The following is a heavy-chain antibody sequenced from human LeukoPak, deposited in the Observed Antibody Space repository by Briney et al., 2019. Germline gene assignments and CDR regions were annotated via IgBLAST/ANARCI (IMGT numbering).Heavy chain of an antibody. Sequence: PSETLSLTCTVSGGSISSYYWSWIRQPPGKGLEWIGYIYYSGSTNYNPSLKSRVTISEDTSKNQFSLKLSSVTAADTAVYYCARAFPYCSSTSCYSWFDPWGQGTLVTVSS. D-gene: IGHD2-2*01. CDR3: ARAFPYCSSTSCYSWFDP. CDR2: IYYSGST. J-gene: IGHJ5*02. V-gene: IGHV4-59*01. CDR1: GGSISSYY.